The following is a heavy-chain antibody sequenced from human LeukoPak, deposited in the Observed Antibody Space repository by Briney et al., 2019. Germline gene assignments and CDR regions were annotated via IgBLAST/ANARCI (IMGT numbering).Heavy chain of an antibody. D-gene: IGHD2-15*01. V-gene: IGHV3-23*01. CDR2: ISDSGGIT. J-gene: IGHJ1*01. Sequence: GGSLRLSCAASGFTFSSYAMSWARQAPGEGLEWVSVISDSGGITYYADSVKGRFTISRDKSKNTLSLQMNSLRAEDTAVYYCAQQVGYCSSGSCYFTYWGQGTLVTVSS. CDR3: AQQVGYCSSGSCYFTY. CDR1: GFTFSSYA.